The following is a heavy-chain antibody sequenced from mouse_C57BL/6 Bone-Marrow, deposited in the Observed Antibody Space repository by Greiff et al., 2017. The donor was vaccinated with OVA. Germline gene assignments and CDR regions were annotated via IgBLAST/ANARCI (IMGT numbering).Heavy chain of an antibody. CDR1: GYTFTDYN. V-gene: IGHV1-18*01. CDR2: INPNNGGT. D-gene: IGHD3-1*01. CDR3: ARSGGYPYAMDY. Sequence: EVKLVESGPELVKPGASVKIPCKASGYTFTDYNMDWVKQSHGKSLEWIGDINPNNGGTIYNQKFKGKATLTVDKSSSTAYMELRSLTSEDTAVYYCARSGGYPYAMDYWGQGTSVTVSS. J-gene: IGHJ4*01.